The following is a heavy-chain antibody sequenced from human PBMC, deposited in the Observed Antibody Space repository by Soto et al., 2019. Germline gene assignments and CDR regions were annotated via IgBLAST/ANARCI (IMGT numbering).Heavy chain of an antibody. CDR1: GFTFSGSA. CDR2: IRSKANSYAT. D-gene: IGHD1-26*01. Sequence: EVQLVKSGGGLVQPGGSLKLSCAASGFTFSGSAMHWVRQASGKGLEWVGRIRSKANSYATAYAASVKGRFTIARDDSTNTAYRQLNSLKPEDTAVYYCTRQDPYSGSPDWFDPWGQGTLVTVCS. J-gene: IGHJ5*02. CDR3: TRQDPYSGSPDWFDP. V-gene: IGHV3-73*02.